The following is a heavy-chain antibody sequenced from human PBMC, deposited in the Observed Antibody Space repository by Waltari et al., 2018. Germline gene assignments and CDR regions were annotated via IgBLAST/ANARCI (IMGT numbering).Heavy chain of an antibody. D-gene: IGHD2-2*01. V-gene: IGHV1-2*06. CDR2: VITNSGDT. Sequence: QVQLVQSGAEVKTPGASVKVPCKAYGYSFTGYYIHWVRQAPGQGLEWMGRVITNSGDTNYAQKFQGRVTLTRDTSTSTGYMQLSGLRSDDTALYYCARDPAGDGFYYFDYWGQGSLVTVSS. J-gene: IGHJ4*02. CDR1: GYSFTGYY. CDR3: ARDPAGDGFYYFDY.